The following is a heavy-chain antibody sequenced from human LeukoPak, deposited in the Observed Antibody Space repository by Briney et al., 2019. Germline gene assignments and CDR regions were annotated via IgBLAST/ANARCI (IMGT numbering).Heavy chain of an antibody. CDR3: ARDPGYCSSTSCHAHYFDY. CDR2: IRYDGSNK. D-gene: IGHD2-2*01. Sequence: GGSLRLSCAASGFTFSSYGMHWVRQAPGKGLEWVAFIRYDGSNKYYADSVKGRFAISRDNSKNTLYLQMNSLGAEDTAVYYCARDPGYCSSTSCHAHYFDYWGQGTLVTVSS. CDR1: GFTFSSYG. J-gene: IGHJ4*02. V-gene: IGHV3-30*02.